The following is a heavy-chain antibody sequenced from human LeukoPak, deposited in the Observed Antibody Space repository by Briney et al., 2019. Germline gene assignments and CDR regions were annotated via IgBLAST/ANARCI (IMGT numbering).Heavy chain of an antibody. CDR3: AKDLPPFNAFDI. V-gene: IGHV3-23*01. CDR1: GFTFSSYA. CDR2: NRGSGGST. J-gene: IGHJ3*02. Sequence: GGSLRLSCGASGFTFSSYAVSGVRPAPGKGVEWVSANRGSGGSTYYADSVQGRFTISRDNSKNTLYLQMNSLRAEDTAVYYCAKDLPPFNAFDIWGQGTMVTVSS.